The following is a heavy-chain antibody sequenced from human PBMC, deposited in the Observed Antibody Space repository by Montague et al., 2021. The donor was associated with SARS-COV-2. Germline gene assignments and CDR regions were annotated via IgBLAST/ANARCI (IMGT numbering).Heavy chain of an antibody. Sequence: SETLSLTCSVSGDSIRSSGYYWGWIRHPPGKGLEWIGTVYYSGSTNYNPSLKSRVTMPVDTSKNQFSLELRSVTAADTAVYYCARLGFVELWLNLGWFDPWGQGTLVTVSS. V-gene: IGHV4-39*01. CDR2: VYYSGST. D-gene: IGHD3-16*02. CDR3: ARLGFVELWLNLGWFDP. J-gene: IGHJ5*02. CDR1: GDSIRSSGYY.